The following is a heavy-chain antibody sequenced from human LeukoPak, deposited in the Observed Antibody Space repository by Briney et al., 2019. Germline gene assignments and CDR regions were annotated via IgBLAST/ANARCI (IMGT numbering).Heavy chain of an antibody. CDR2: ISGSGDNT. J-gene: IGHJ4*02. V-gene: IGHV3-23*01. Sequence: PGGSLRLSCAASGFTFSSYAMSWVRQAPGKGLEWVSVISGSGDNTHYTDPVKGRFTISRDNSKNTLYLQMNSLRAEDTAVYYCARGLPGIAAAGIDYWGQGTLVTVSS. CDR1: GFTFSSYA. CDR3: ARGLPGIAAAGIDY. D-gene: IGHD6-13*01.